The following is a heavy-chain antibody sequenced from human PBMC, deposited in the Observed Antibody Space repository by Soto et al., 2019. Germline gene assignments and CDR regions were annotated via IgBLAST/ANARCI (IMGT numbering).Heavy chain of an antibody. CDR1: GGSISTNDW. Sequence: QVQLQESGPGLVKPSESLSLTCAVSGGSISTNDWWTWVRQPPGKGLEWIGDIHHTGSTTNYSPSLQRRVTVSIDKSENQFSLRLTSVTAADTAVYYCATRDCTNNVCHFPWGQGTLVTVSS. V-gene: IGHV4-4*02. J-gene: IGHJ5*02. CDR2: IHHTGSTT. CDR3: ATRDCTNNVCHFP. D-gene: IGHD2-8*01.